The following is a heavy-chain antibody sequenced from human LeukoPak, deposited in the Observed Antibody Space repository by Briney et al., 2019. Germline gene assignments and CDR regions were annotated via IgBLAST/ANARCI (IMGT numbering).Heavy chain of an antibody. D-gene: IGHD4-17*01. CDR1: GGSISSGSYY. Sequence: SQTLSLICTVSGGSISSGSYYWRWIRQPAGKGLEWIGRIYTSGSTNYNPSLKSRVTISVDTSKNQFSLKLSSVTAADTAVYYCARDRSYGDSWYDAFDIWGQGTMVTVSS. CDR3: ARDRSYGDSWYDAFDI. J-gene: IGHJ3*02. CDR2: IYTSGST. V-gene: IGHV4-61*02.